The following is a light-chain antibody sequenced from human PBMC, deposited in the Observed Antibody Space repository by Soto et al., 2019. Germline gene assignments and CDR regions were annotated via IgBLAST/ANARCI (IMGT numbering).Light chain of an antibody. CDR2: KAS. CDR3: QQYNSYPT. J-gene: IGKJ1*01. Sequence: DIRMTHSPASVCASVGDGVSVACRASQGISSWLAWYQQKPGKAPKLLIYKASSLESGVPSRFSGSGSGTEFTLTISSLQPDDFATYYCQQYNSYPTFGQGTKVDIK. CDR1: QGISSW. V-gene: IGKV1-5*03.